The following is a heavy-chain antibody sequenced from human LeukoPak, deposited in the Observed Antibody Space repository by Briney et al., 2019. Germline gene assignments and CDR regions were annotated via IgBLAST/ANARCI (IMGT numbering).Heavy chain of an antibody. V-gene: IGHV4-59*01. J-gene: IGHJ3*01. CDR1: GASITTFF. D-gene: IGHD1/OR15-1a*01. Sequence: SETLSLTCTVSGASITTFFWSWVRQPPGKGLEWLAYIHYTEHSNYTPSLKSRVTISVDTSKNQVFLMLSSVTAADTAMYYCARDRRLEQVHAFDVWGQGTMVTVSS. CDR3: ARDRRLEQVHAFDV. CDR2: IHYTEHS.